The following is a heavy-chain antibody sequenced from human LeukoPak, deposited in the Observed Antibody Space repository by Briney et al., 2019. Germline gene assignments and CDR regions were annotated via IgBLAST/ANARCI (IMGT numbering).Heavy chain of an antibody. CDR1: GGSISSSNYY. CDR2: IYTSEST. Sequence: ASQTLSLTCSVSGGSISSSNYYWSWIRQPAGKGLEWIGRIYTSESTNYNPSLKSRVTISVDTSRNQFYLKLSSVTAADTAAYYCARGLWVGDENPPYFDYWGQGILVTVSS. D-gene: IGHD3-10*01. CDR3: ARGLWVGDENPPYFDY. J-gene: IGHJ4*02. V-gene: IGHV4-61*02.